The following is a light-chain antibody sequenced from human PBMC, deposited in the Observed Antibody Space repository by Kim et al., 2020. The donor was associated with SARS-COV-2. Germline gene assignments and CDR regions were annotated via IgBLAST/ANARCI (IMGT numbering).Light chain of an antibody. V-gene: IGKV1-12*01. CDR3: QQANSFPWT. Sequence: ASVGDRVTITCRASQGVGTYLAWYQQKPGKAPKLLISAASSMQSGVPSRFSGSGSGTDFTLTISSLQPDDFETYYCQQANSFPWTFGQGTKVDIK. J-gene: IGKJ1*01. CDR2: AAS. CDR1: QGVGTY.